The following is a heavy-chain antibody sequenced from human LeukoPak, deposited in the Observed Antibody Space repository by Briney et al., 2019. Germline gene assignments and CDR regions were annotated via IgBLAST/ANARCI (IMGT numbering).Heavy chain of an antibody. D-gene: IGHD5-24*01. CDR1: GGSFSGYY. J-gene: IGHJ4*02. Sequence: SETLSLTCAVYGGSFSGYYWSWIRQPPGKGLEWIGEINHSGSTNYNPSLKSRVTISVDTSKNQFSLKLRSVTAADTAVYYCARGRGYNSSDYWGQGTLVTVSS. V-gene: IGHV4-34*01. CDR2: INHSGST. CDR3: ARGRGYNSSDY.